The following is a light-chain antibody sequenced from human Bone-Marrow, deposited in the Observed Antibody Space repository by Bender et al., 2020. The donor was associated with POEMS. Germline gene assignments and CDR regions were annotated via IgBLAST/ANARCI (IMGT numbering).Light chain of an antibody. J-gene: IGLJ2*01. CDR2: DVS. CDR3: SSYTTRNIPV. Sequence: QSALTQPASVSGSPGQSITISCSGSNSDIGSYDYVSWYQQEPGKAPKIIIFDVSDRPSGISTRFSGSKSGNTASLTISGLQTEDEANYFCSSYTTRNIPVFGGGTKVTVL. V-gene: IGLV2-14*03. CDR1: NSDIGSYDY.